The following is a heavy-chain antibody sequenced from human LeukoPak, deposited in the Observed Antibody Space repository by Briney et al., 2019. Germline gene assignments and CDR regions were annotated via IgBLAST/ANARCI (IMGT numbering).Heavy chain of an antibody. CDR3: ARDRGSTDFDY. V-gene: IGHV3-74*01. CDR1: GFTFSRHW. Sequence: GGSLRLSCAASGFTFSRHWMHWVRQAPGKGLVWVSRINSDENSTSYADSVKGRFTISRDNAKNTLYLQMNSLRAEDTAVYYCARDRGSTDFDYWGQGTLVTVSS. D-gene: IGHD3-10*01. CDR2: INSDENST. J-gene: IGHJ4*02.